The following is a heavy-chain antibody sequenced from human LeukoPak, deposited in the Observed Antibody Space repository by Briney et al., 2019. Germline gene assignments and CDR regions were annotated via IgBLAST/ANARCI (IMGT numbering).Heavy chain of an antibody. Sequence: GMHXVXQAXXXXLXWVAXXWYDGSNKYYADSVKGRFTISRDNSKNTLYLQMNSLRAEDTAVYYCAGYDSSGYYPDYYYGMDVWGQGTTVTVSS. D-gene: IGHD3-22*01. CDR3: AGYDSSGYYPDYYYGMDV. J-gene: IGHJ6*02. CDR1: G. CDR2: XWYDGSNK. V-gene: IGHV3-33*01.